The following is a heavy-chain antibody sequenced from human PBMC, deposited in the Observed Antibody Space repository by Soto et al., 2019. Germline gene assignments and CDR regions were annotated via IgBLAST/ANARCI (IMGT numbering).Heavy chain of an antibody. D-gene: IGHD5-18*01. V-gene: IGHV3-48*03. CDR2: ISSSGSTI. CDR3: ARDERYSYGPGSLNFDY. Sequence: QPGGSLRLSCAASGFTFSSYEMNWVRQAPGKGLEWVSYISSSGSTIYYADSVKGRFTISRDNAKNSLYLQMNSLRAEDTAVYYCARDERYSYGPGSLNFDYWGQGTLVTVSS. J-gene: IGHJ4*02. CDR1: GFTFSSYE.